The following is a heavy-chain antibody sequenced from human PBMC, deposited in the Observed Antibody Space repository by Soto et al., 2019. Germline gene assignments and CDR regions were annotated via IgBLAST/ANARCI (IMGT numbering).Heavy chain of an antibody. CDR2: IWYDGSNK. V-gene: IGHV3-33*01. CDR3: ARDYYDSSGPFDY. D-gene: IGHD3-22*01. Sequence: GGSLRLSCAASGFTFSSYGMHWVRQAPGKGLEWVAVIWYDGSNKYYADSVKGRFTISRDNSKNTLYLQMNSLRAEDTAVYYCARDYYDSSGPFDYWGQGTLVTVSS. J-gene: IGHJ4*02. CDR1: GFTFSSYG.